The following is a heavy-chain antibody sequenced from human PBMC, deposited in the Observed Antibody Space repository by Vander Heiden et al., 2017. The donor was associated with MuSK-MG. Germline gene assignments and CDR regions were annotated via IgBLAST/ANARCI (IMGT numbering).Heavy chain of an antibody. CDR2: ISHSGST. V-gene: IGHV4-38-2*02. CDR3: ASTNWNYVGYFDY. J-gene: IGHJ4*02. Sequence: QVQLQESGPGLVTPSATLSLTCTVSGYSISGGYYWGWIRQPPGKGLEWIGSISHSGSTYYNPSLKSRVTTSVDTSKNQFSLKLSSVTAADTAVYYCASTNWNYVGYFDYWGQGTLVTVSS. CDR1: GYSISGGYY. D-gene: IGHD1-7*01.